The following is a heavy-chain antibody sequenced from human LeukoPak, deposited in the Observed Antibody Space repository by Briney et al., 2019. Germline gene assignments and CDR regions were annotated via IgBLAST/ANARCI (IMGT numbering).Heavy chain of an antibody. CDR2: INPSGGST. Sequence: ASVTVSCKASGYTFTSYYMHWVRQAPGQGLEWMGIINPSGGSTSYAQKFQGRVTITRDMSTSTVYMELSSLRSEDTAVYYCARWGGGNSAPWGQGTLVTVSS. CDR1: GYTFTSYY. V-gene: IGHV1-46*01. CDR3: ARWGGGNSAP. D-gene: IGHD4-23*01. J-gene: IGHJ5*02.